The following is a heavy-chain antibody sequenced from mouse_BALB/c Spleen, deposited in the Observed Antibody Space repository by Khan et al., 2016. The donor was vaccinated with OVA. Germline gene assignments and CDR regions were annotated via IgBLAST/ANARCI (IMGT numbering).Heavy chain of an antibody. J-gene: IGHJ1*01. CDR2: INTYTGEP. V-gene: IGHV9-3-1*01. D-gene: IGHD6-1*01. Sequence: QIQLVQSGPELKKPGETVKISCKASGYTFTNYGMNWVKQAPGKGLKWMGWINTYTGEPTYADDFKGRFAFSLETSANTAYLQINHLKIEDTATYFCARSASYWFFDVWGAGTTVTVSS. CDR1: GYTFTNYG. CDR3: ARSASYWFFDV.